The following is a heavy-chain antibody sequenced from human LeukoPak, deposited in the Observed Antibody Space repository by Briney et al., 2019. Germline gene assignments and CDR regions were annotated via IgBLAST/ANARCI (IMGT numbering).Heavy chain of an antibody. J-gene: IGHJ4*02. V-gene: IGHV4-59*08. CDR2: IYYSGST. D-gene: IGHD3-10*01. CDR3: ARLYGSGSHYED. CDR1: DDSIGSYY. Sequence: SETLSLTCTVSDDSIGSYYWGWIRQPPGKGLEWIGYIYYSGSTNYNPSLKSRVTISVDTSKNQFSLKLSSVTAADTAVYYCARLYGSGSHYEDWGQGTLVTVSS.